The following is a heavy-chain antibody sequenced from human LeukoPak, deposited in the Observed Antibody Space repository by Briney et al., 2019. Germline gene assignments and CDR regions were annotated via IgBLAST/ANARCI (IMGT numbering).Heavy chain of an antibody. CDR1: GYTFTSYG. D-gene: IGHD3-10*01. CDR3: ARSIGTMVRGYYYYYYMDV. V-gene: IGHV1-18*01. CDR2: ISAYNGNT. J-gene: IGHJ6*03. Sequence: ASVKVSCKASGYTFTSYGISWVRQAPGQGREWRGWISAYNGNTNYAQKLQGRVTMTTDTSTSTAYMELRSLRSDDTAVYYCARSIGTMVRGYYYYYYMDVWGKGTTVTVSS.